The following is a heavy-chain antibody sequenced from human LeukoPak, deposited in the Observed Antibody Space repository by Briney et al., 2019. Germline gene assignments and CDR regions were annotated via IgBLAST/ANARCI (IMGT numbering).Heavy chain of an antibody. Sequence: GSRQISCKGSGYSFTSYWSGWVRQVPGKGLEGMGILSPADSDTRYSPSFHAQVPTSADKSISTAYLQWSSLNASDTAMYYCARLPYGSGPRGWFDPWGQGTLVTVSS. CDR2: LSPADSDT. V-gene: IGHV5-51*01. CDR1: GYSFTSYW. D-gene: IGHD3-10*01. J-gene: IGHJ5*02. CDR3: ARLPYGSGPRGWFDP.